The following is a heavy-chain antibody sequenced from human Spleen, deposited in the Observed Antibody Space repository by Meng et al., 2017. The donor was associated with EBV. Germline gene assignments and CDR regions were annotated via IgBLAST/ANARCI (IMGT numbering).Heavy chain of an antibody. V-gene: IGHV3-30*18. CDR1: GFNFDSYG. J-gene: IGHJ4*02. D-gene: IGHD5-12*01. Sequence: QVQLVESGXGVLPPGTSLRLSCAASGFNFDSYGMHWVRQAPGKGLEWVAAVAYDGLNKFYADSVKGRFRISRDNSKKTVYLEMNSLTAEDTAKYYCAKAKSGVATLDFWGQGTLVTVSS. CDR3: AKAKSGVATLDF. CDR2: VAYDGLNK.